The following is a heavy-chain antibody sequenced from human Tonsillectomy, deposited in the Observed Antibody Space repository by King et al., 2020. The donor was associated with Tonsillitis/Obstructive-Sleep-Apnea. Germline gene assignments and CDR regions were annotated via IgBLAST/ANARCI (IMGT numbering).Heavy chain of an antibody. CDR1: GFTFSSYW. D-gene: IGHD6-6*01. Sequence: DVQLVESGGGLVQPGGSLRLSCAASGFTFSSYWMHWVRQAPGEGLVWVSRINSDGSNTSYADSVKGRFTISRDNAKNTLYLQMNSLRADDTAVYYCARDKEYSRGNNFDCWGQGTLVTVSS. J-gene: IGHJ4*02. CDR2: INSDGSNT. V-gene: IGHV3-74*01. CDR3: ARDKEYSRGNNFDC.